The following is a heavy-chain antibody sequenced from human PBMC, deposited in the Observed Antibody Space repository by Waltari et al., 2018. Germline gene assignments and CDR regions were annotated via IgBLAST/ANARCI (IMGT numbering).Heavy chain of an antibody. J-gene: IGHJ6*03. V-gene: IGHV4-59*01. CDR1: CSSISSYS. CDR3: ARVDSSSSLGYYYYYYMDV. D-gene: IGHD6-6*01. Sequence: QVQLQESGPGLVKPSETLSLTCTVSCSSISSYSWRWIRQPPGKGLEWSGYIYYSGSTNYNPSLKSRVTISVDTSKNQFSLKLSSVTAADTAVYYCARVDSSSSLGYYYYYYMDVWGKGTTVTVSS. CDR2: IYYSGST.